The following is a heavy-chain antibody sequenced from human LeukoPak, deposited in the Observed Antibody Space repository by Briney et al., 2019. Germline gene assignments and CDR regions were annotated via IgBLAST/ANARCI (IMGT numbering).Heavy chain of an antibody. CDR3: ARPGWVLVTATFLDY. V-gene: IGHV3-15*01. CDR2: IKSKTDGGTT. Sequence: SGGSLRLSCAASGFTFSNAWMGWVRQAPGKGLEWVGRIKSKTDGGTTDYGAPVKGRFIVSRDDSKNTVYLQMNSLKTEDTAVYYCARPGWVLVTATFLDYWGQGTLVTVSS. J-gene: IGHJ4*02. CDR1: GFTFSNAW. D-gene: IGHD2-15*01.